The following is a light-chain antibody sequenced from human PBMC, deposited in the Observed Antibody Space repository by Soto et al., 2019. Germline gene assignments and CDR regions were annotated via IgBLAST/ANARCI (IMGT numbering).Light chain of an antibody. CDR3: QQRRDWPPGT. Sequence: EIVLTQSPPPLSLSPGEKATLSSRPSQGVGSYLDWYQQKPGQAPRLLIYDASHRAADVPARFSGSGSGTEFTLTISSLEPEDFAVYYCQQRRDWPPGTFGGGTKVDIX. CDR2: DAS. V-gene: IGKV3-11*01. CDR1: QGVGSY. J-gene: IGKJ4*01.